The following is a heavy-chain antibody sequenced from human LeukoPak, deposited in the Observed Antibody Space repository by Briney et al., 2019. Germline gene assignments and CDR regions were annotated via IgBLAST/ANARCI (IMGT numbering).Heavy chain of an antibody. Sequence: GGSVKVSCKASGYTFTGYYIHWVRQAPGQGLEWMGKINPSGGSTSYAQNFQGRVTMTRDTSTSTVYMELSSLRSEDTAVYYCARTIVDGGTNYWGQGTLVTVSS. CDR3: ARTIVDGGTNY. V-gene: IGHV1-46*01. CDR2: INPSGGST. J-gene: IGHJ4*02. CDR1: GYTFTGYY. D-gene: IGHD2-15*01.